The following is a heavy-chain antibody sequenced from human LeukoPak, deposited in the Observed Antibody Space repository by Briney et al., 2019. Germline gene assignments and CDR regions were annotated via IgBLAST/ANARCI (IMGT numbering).Heavy chain of an antibody. Sequence: GGSLRLSCAASGFTFSDYYMSWIRQAPGKGLEWVSYISSSGSTIYYADSVKGRFTISRDNAKNSLYLQMNSLRAEDTAVYYCARDLAYYDILTGPRNYMDVWGKGTTVTISS. CDR3: ARDLAYYDILTGPRNYMDV. CDR1: GFTFSDYY. D-gene: IGHD3-9*01. J-gene: IGHJ6*03. V-gene: IGHV3-11*04. CDR2: ISSSGSTI.